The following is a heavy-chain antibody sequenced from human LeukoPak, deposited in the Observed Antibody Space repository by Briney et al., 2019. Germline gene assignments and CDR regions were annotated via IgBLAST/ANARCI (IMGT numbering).Heavy chain of an antibody. CDR3: AIDPGPVVPDATC. D-gene: IGHD2-2*01. V-gene: IGHV3-66*02. J-gene: IGHJ4*02. CDR2: IYSGGST. CDR1: GFTVSSNY. Sequence: GGSLRLSCAASGFTVSSNYMTWVRQAPGKGLEWVSVIYSGGSTYYADSVKGRFTISRDNSKNTPYLQMNSLRAEDTAVYYCAIDPGPVVPDATCWGQGTLVTVSS.